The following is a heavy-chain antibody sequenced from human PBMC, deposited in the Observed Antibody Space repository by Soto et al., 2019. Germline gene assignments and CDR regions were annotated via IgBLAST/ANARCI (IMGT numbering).Heavy chain of an antibody. V-gene: IGHV3-64D*06. Sequence: GGALWRSCSASGCTFSSYAMHWVRQAPGKGLEYVSAISSNGGSTYYADSVKGRFTISRDNSKNTLYLQMSSLRAEDTAAYYCVKDRRPASIAVAGTFDYWGQGTLVTVSS. CDR1: GCTFSSYA. CDR3: VKDRRPASIAVAGTFDY. CDR2: ISSNGGST. J-gene: IGHJ4*02. D-gene: IGHD6-19*01.